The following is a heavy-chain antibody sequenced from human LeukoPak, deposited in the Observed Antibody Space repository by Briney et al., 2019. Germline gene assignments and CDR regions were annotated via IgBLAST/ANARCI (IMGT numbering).Heavy chain of an antibody. CDR3: ARDRGYSYGLVDY. CDR1: GFTFSSYA. V-gene: IGHV3-30-3*01. Sequence: GGSLRLSCAASGFTFSSYAMHWVRQAPGKGLEWVAVISYDGSNKYYADSVKGRFTISRDNSKNTLYLQMNSLRAEDTAVYYCARDRGYSYGLVDYWGQGTLVTVSS. J-gene: IGHJ4*02. D-gene: IGHD5-18*01. CDR2: ISYDGSNK.